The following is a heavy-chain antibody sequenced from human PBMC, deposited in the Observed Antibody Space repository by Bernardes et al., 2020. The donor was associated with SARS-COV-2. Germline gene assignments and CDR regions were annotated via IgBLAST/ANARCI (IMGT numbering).Heavy chain of an antibody. CDR3: VREEVRTSTGAFDI. V-gene: IGHV3-13*01. J-gene: IGHJ3*02. Sequence: WSLRLSCEASGFPFSSYEMHWVRQTTGGGLEWVSAIAPAGNTFYSDSVKGRFTISRDNTGRSLYLQMNSLRAGDTAVYYCVREEVRTSTGAFDIWGQGTMVTVSS. D-gene: IGHD4-17*01. CDR2: IAPAGNT. CDR1: GFPFSSYE.